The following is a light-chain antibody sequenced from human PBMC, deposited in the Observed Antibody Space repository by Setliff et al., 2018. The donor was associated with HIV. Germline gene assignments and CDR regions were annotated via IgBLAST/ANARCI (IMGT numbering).Light chain of an antibody. CDR2: GAS. V-gene: IGKV3-15*01. Sequence: EIVMTQSPATLSVSPGERATLSCRASQSVNFNLAWFQQKPGQAPRLLIYGASTRATGIPARFSGSGSGTEFTLTISSLQSEDFAVYYCQQYNNWLAWTFGQGTKVDIK. J-gene: IGKJ1*01. CDR1: QSVNFN. CDR3: QQYNNWLAWT.